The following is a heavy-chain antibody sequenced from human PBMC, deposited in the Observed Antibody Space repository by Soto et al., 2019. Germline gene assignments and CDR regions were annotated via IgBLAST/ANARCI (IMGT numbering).Heavy chain of an antibody. V-gene: IGHV4-34*01. CDR3: ARAPKVSGSSQTRPDF. J-gene: IGHJ4*02. Sequence: ETPSLTCSIYSGSFSGYYWGRIRQPPGKGLEWIGEISQSGNTNYSPSLKSRVSISIDTSKKQFSLNLASVSAADTAVYYCARAPKVSGSSQTRPDFWGQGTLVTVYS. CDR2: ISQSGNT. CDR1: SGSFSGYY. D-gene: IGHD6-6*01.